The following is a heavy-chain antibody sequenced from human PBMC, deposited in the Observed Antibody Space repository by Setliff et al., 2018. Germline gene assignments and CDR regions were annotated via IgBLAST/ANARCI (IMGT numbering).Heavy chain of an antibody. Sequence: PSETLSLTCTVSDGSPSTYYWSWIRQPPGKGLEFIGYVYYSGTANYSPSLRSRLTISVDTSKNQFSLKLRSVTAADTAVYYCARGGTFRYFDFWGQGAPVTVSS. J-gene: IGHJ4*02. D-gene: IGHD5-12*01. CDR3: ARGGTFRYFDF. CDR2: VYYSGTA. V-gene: IGHV4-59*01. CDR1: DGSPSTYY.